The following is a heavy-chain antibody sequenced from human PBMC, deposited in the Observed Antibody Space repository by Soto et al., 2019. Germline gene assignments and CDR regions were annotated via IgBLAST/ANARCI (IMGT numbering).Heavy chain of an antibody. CDR1: GGSISSGDYY. Sequence: SETLSLTCTVSGGSISSGDYYWSWIRQPPGKGLEWIGYIYYSGSTYYNPSLKSRVTISVDTSKNQFSLKLSSVTAADTAVYYCARVGRSSWYIVYFDYWGQGTLVNVSS. CDR3: ARVGRSSWYIVYFDY. V-gene: IGHV4-30-4*01. J-gene: IGHJ4*02. D-gene: IGHD6-13*01. CDR2: IYYSGST.